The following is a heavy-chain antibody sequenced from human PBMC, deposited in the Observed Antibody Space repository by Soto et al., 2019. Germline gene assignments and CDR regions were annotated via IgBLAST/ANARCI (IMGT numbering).Heavy chain of an antibody. J-gene: IGHJ5*02. V-gene: IGHV4-59*01. CDR2: IYYSGST. Sequence: QVQLQESGPGLVKPSETLSLTCTVSGGSISGYYWSWIRQPPGKGLEWIGYIYYSGSTNYNPSLKSRVTISVDTSKNQCSLKLSSVTAADTAVYYCARDPIGYGGWFDPWGQGTLVTVSS. CDR1: GGSISGYY. CDR3: ARDPIGYGGWFDP. D-gene: IGHD5-12*01.